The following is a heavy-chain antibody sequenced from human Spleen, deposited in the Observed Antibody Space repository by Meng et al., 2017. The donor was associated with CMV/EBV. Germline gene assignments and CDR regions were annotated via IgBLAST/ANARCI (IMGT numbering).Heavy chain of an antibody. Sequence: SVKVSCKASGYTFTGYYMYWVRQAPGQGLEWMGGIIPMFGTANYAQKFQGRVTITTDESTNTAYMELSSLRSEDTAIYYCASTYYYDSNGYPALNYYYYYGMDVWGQGTTVTVSS. CDR1: GYTFTGYY. D-gene: IGHD3-22*01. CDR3: ASTYYYDSNGYPALNYYYYYGMDV. V-gene: IGHV1-69*05. CDR2: IIPMFGTA. J-gene: IGHJ6*02.